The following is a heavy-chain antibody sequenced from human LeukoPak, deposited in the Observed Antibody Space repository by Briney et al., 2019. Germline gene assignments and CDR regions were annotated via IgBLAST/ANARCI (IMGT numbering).Heavy chain of an antibody. CDR1: GFTFSGYS. Sequence: GGSLRLSCAASGFTFSGYSMSWVHQAPGKGLEWVSVISGSGGSTYYADSVKGRFTIFRDSSKNTLYLQMSSLRAEDTAVYYCAKGGDYGAFDIWGQGTMVTVSS. CDR2: ISGSGGST. J-gene: IGHJ3*02. CDR3: AKGGDYGAFDI. V-gene: IGHV3-23*01. D-gene: IGHD4-17*01.